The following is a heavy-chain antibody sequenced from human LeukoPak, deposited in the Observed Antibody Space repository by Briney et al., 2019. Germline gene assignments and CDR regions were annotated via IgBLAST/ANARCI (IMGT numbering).Heavy chain of an antibody. V-gene: IGHV3-7*01. CDR3: ARGPAGTFFRYFDY. D-gene: IGHD6-13*01. J-gene: IGHJ4*02. CDR2: IKQDGSEK. Sequence: GGSLRLSCAASGFTFSSYWMSWVRQAPGKGLGWVANIKQDGSEKYYVDSVKGRFTISRDSAKNSLYLQMNSLRAEDTAVYYCARGPAGTFFRYFDYWGQGTLVTVSS. CDR1: GFTFSSYW.